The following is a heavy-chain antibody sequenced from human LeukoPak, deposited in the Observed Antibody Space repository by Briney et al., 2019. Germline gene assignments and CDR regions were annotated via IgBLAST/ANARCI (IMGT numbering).Heavy chain of an antibody. CDR3: ARALSWTTESYYYMDV. CDR1: GYTFTSYD. Sequence: GASVTVSCKASGYTFTSYDMNWVRQATGQGLEWLGWMNPNIGNTGYAQNFQGRGTMTMNTSITTAYMELSSLRSEDTAVYYCARALSWTTESYYYMDVWGKGTTVTVSS. J-gene: IGHJ6*03. D-gene: IGHD3/OR15-3a*01. CDR2: MNPNIGNT. V-gene: IGHV1-8*01.